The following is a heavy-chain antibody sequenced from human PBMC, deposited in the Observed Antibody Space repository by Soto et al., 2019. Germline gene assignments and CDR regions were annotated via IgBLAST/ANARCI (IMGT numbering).Heavy chain of an antibody. CDR2: ISGSGRTT. V-gene: IGHV3-23*01. D-gene: IGHD3-16*01. CDR1: GFTFGTYA. CDR3: AKFRGPSYSYYYMDV. Sequence: EVQLLESGGGLVQPGGSLRLSCAASGFTFGTYAMKWLRQAPGRGLECVSFISGSGRTTYYAESVKGRFTVSRDNSKSTMYLQMNSLRAEDTALYYCAKFRGPSYSYYYMDVWAKGPRSPSP. J-gene: IGHJ6*03.